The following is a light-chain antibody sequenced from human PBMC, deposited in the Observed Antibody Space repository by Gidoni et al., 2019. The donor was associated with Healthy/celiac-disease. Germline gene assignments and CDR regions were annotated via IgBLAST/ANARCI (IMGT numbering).Light chain of an antibody. CDR1: QSLLHSNGYNY. Sequence: DLVMTQSPLSLPVTPGEPASISCRSSQSLLHSNGYNYLDWYLQKPGQSPQLLIDLGSNRASGVTDRFSGSGSGTDFTLKISRVEAEDVGVYYCMQALQTWTFGQGTKVEIK. CDR3: MQALQTWT. J-gene: IGKJ1*01. CDR2: LGS. V-gene: IGKV2-28*01.